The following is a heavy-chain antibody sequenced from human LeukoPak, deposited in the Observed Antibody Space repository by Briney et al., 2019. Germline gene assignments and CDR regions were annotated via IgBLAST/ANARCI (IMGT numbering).Heavy chain of an antibody. D-gene: IGHD2-2*01. V-gene: IGHV1-18*01. CDR3: ARDPDIILVPAAMINDY. J-gene: IGHJ4*02. Sequence: ASVKVSCKASGYTFTSYSVSWVRQAPGQGLEGMGWISPNSGNKNYAKKLQGRVTMSTDQSTSTAYMELRSLRSDDTAVYYCARDPDIILVPAAMINDYWGQGTLVTVPS. CDR2: ISPNSGNK. CDR1: GYTFTSYS.